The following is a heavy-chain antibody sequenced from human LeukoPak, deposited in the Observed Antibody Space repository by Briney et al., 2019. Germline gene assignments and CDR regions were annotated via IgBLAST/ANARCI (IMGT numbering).Heavy chain of an antibody. CDR3: SRGLDSRKLGY. D-gene: IGHD3-22*01. CDR2: INHSGST. Sequence: SETLSLTCAVYGGSFSGYYWSWIRQPLGKGLEWIGEINHSGSTNYNPSLKSRVTISVDTSKNQFSLKLNSVTAADTAVYFCSRGLDSRKLGYWGQGTLVTVSS. V-gene: IGHV4-34*01. J-gene: IGHJ4*02. CDR1: GGSFSGYY.